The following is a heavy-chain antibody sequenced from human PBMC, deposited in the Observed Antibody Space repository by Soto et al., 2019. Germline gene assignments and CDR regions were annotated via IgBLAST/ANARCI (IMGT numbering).Heavy chain of an antibody. Sequence: ASVKVSCKASGYSFTTFGITWVRQAPGQGLEWMGGINVYNGRANYAQKYQGRVAMTTDTSTNTAYMELMNLRPADTAVYHCVRDRDSSGSLSAYWGQGTQVTVSS. V-gene: IGHV1-18*01. D-gene: IGHD6-25*01. CDR3: VRDRDSSGSLSAY. CDR1: GYSFTTFG. J-gene: IGHJ4*02. CDR2: INVYNGRA.